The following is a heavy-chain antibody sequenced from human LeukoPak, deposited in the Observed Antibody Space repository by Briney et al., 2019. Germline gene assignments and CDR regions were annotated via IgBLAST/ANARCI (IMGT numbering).Heavy chain of an antibody. D-gene: IGHD5-24*01. Sequence: SVTLSLTCTVSIGSISSSSYYWGWIRQPPGKGLEWIGSIYYSGSTYYNPSLKSRVTISVDTSKNQFSLKLSAVTAADRAVFSCAKLTRFRDGYNPPLGYWGQGTLVTVSS. CDR3: AKLTRFRDGYNPPLGY. V-gene: IGHV4-39*01. J-gene: IGHJ4*02. CDR2: IYYSGST. CDR1: IGSISSSSYY.